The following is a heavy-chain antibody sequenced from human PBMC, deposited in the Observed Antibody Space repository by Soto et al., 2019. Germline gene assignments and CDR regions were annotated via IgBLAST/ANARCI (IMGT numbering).Heavy chain of an antibody. D-gene: IGHD6-19*01. CDR3: ARDWGTWTLAVAGP. J-gene: IGHJ5*02. CDR1: GYSFTSYG. Sequence: QGHLVQSGAEVKKPGASVTVSCEASGYSFTSYGISWVRQAPGQGLGWMGWVSAYNGNTKYSQKFQGRVTMTTGTSTRTAYMELRSLRSDDTAVYYCARDWGTWTLAVAGPWGQGTLVTVSS. CDR2: VSAYNGNT. V-gene: IGHV1-18*01.